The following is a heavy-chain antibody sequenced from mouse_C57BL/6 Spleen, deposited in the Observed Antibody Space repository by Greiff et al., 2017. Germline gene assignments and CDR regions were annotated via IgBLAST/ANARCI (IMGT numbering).Heavy chain of an antibody. CDR3: ARYDGSWFAY. Sequence: EVMLVESGGGLVQPGGSLSLSCAASGFTFTDYCMSWVRQPPGKALEWLGFIRNKANGYTTEYSASVKGRFTISRDNSQSILYLQMNALRAEDSATYYCARYDGSWFAYWGQGTLVTVSA. CDR1: GFTFTDYC. J-gene: IGHJ3*01. CDR2: IRNKANGYTT. D-gene: IGHD2-3*01. V-gene: IGHV7-3*01.